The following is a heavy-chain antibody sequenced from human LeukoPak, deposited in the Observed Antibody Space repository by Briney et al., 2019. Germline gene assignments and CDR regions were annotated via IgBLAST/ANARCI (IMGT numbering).Heavy chain of an antibody. D-gene: IGHD2-2*01. CDR3: ARGYCSSSSCYLDAFDI. V-gene: IGHV3-21*01. CDR2: ITSSSSLM. Sequence: GGSLRLSCAASGFTFSTYSMNWVRQAPGKGLERVSSITSSSSLMYYGDSVKGRFSISRDNAKNSLYLQMNSLRAEDTAVYYCARGYCSSSSCYLDAFDIWGQGTMVTVSS. CDR1: GFTFSTYS. J-gene: IGHJ3*02.